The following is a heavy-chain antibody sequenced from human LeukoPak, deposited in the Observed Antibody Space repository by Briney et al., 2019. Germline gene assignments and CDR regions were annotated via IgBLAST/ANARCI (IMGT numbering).Heavy chain of an antibody. CDR3: ARGGSGSYYTNYYYYYMDV. CDR1: GGSFSGYY. D-gene: IGHD3-10*01. Sequence: SETLSLTCAVYGGSFSGYYWSWIRQPPGKGLEWIGEINHSGSTNYNPSLKSRVTISVDTFKNQFSLKLSSVTAADTAVYYCARGGSGSYYTNYYYYYMDVWGKGTTVTVSS. J-gene: IGHJ6*03. V-gene: IGHV4-34*01. CDR2: INHSGST.